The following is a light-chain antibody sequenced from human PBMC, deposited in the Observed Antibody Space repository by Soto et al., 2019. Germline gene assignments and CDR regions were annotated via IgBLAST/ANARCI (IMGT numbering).Light chain of an antibody. CDR2: KAS. CDR3: QQYNSYSP. V-gene: IGKV1-5*03. Sequence: DIQMTQSPSTLSASVGDRVTITCRASQSISSWLAWYQQKPGKAPKLLIYKASSLESGVPSRFSGSGSGTEFTLTISSLQPDDFATYYCQQYNSYSPFGHGPKLEIK. J-gene: IGKJ2*01. CDR1: QSISSW.